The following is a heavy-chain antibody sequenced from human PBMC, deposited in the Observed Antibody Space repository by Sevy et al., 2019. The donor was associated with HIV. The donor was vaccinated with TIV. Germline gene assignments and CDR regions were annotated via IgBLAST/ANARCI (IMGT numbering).Heavy chain of an antibody. V-gene: IGHV1-2*02. Sequence: ASVKVSCKASGYTFTGYYMHWVRQAPGQGLEWMGWINPNSGGTNYAQKFQGRVTMTRDTSISTAYMELSRPRSDDTAVYYCARAGFLEWLSTYNWFDPWGQGTLVTVSS. CDR1: GYTFTGYY. D-gene: IGHD3-3*01. CDR3: ARAGFLEWLSTYNWFDP. J-gene: IGHJ5*02. CDR2: INPNSGGT.